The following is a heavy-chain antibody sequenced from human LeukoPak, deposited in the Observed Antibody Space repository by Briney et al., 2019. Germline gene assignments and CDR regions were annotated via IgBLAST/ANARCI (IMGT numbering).Heavy chain of an antibody. J-gene: IGHJ4*02. CDR2: ITTSSIYI. Sequence: PGGSLRLSCAASGFTFSNYNMNWVRQAPGKGLEWVSSITTSSIYIYYADSVKGRFTISRDNAKKSLYLQMNSLRAEDTAVYYCARARGGYCSSTSCYITIYFDYWGQGTLVTVSS. D-gene: IGHD2-2*01. CDR3: ARARGGYCSSTSCYITIYFDY. CDR1: GFTFSNYN. V-gene: IGHV3-21*01.